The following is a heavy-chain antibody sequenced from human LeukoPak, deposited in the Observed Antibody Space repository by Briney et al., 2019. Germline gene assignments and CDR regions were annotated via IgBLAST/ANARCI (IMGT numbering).Heavy chain of an antibody. CDR3: ARAVYCGGDCYPPHLDY. CDR2: ISSSSSYI. J-gene: IGHJ4*02. Sequence: GGSLRLSCAASGFTFSSYSMNWVRQAPGKGLEWVSSISSSSSYIYYADSVKGRFTISRDNAKNSLYLQMNSLRAEDTAVYYCARAVYCGGDCYPPHLDYWGQGTLVTVSS. V-gene: IGHV3-21*01. D-gene: IGHD2-21*02. CDR1: GFTFSSYS.